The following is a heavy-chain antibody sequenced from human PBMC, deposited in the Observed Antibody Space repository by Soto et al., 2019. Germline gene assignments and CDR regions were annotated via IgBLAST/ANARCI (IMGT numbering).Heavy chain of an antibody. D-gene: IGHD2-8*01. J-gene: IGHJ4*02. Sequence: PGGSLRLSCAASGFTFSDHHMDWVRQAPGKGLEWVGRARNKANSYTTAYAASGNGRSTISRDASKNSLSLQMNSLKAEDTAGYFCARLMGTSFDLWGQGTLVTVSS. V-gene: IGHV3-72*01. CDR3: ARLMGTSFDL. CDR2: ARNKANSYTT. CDR1: GFTFSDHH.